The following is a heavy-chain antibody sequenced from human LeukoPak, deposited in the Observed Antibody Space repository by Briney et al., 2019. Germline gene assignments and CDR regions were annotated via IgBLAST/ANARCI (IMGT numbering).Heavy chain of an antibody. CDR1: GFTFSSYA. D-gene: IGHD1-26*01. V-gene: IGHV3-23*01. J-gene: IGHJ4*02. Sequence: GGSLRLSCAASGFTFSSYALSWVRQAPGKGLEWVSTIGGGGDNTYYADSVKGRFTISRDNSKNTVYLQMNSLRAEDTAVYYCAKVLSGSQDYRGQGTLVTVFS. CDR2: IGGGGDNT. CDR3: AKVLSGSQDY.